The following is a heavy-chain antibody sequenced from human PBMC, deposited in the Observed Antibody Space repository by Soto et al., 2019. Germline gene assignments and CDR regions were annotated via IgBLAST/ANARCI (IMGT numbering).Heavy chain of an antibody. CDR3: AKTHDCSGGSCYSSAFDI. V-gene: IGHV3-9*01. D-gene: IGHD2-15*01. Sequence: GGSLRLSCAASGFTFDDYAMHCVRQAPGKGLEWVSGISWNSGSIGYADSVKGRFTISRDNAKNSLYLQMNSLRAEDTALYYCAKTHDCSGGSCYSSAFDIWGQGTMVTVSS. CDR1: GFTFDDYA. CDR2: ISWNSGSI. J-gene: IGHJ3*02.